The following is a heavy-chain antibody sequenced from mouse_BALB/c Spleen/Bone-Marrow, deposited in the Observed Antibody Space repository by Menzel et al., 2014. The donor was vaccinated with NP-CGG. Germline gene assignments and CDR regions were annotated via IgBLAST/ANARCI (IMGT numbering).Heavy chain of an antibody. CDR3: TTLGRFAC. CDR2: FNPTNGGT. J-gene: IGHJ3*01. V-gene: IGHV1S81*02. D-gene: IGHD3-3*01. Sequence: VLLQQFGAELVKLGTSVKLSCKASGYTFTNYYIFWVKHTPGQVLEWIGEFNPTNGGTNFNEMFRINATLTVAKSSSTLYVQHDSLASEDATVYYCTTLGRFACWGQGTLVTVSA. CDR1: GYTFTNYY.